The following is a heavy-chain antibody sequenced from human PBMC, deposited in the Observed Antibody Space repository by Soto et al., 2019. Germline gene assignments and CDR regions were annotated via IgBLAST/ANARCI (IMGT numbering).Heavy chain of an antibody. Sequence: EVQLLESGGGLVQPGGSLRLSCAASGFTFSSYAMSWVRQAPGKGLEWVSAISGSGGSTYYADSVKGRFTISRDNSKNTLYLQMNSLGAEDTAVYYCAKDQWELLLPFDYWGQGTLVTVSS. CDR3: AKDQWELLLPFDY. V-gene: IGHV3-23*01. CDR1: GFTFSSYA. J-gene: IGHJ4*02. D-gene: IGHD1-26*01. CDR2: ISGSGGST.